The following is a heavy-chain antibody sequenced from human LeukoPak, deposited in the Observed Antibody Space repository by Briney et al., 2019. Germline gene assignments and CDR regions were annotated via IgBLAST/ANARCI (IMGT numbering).Heavy chain of an antibody. CDR1: GGSFSGYY. V-gene: IGHV4-34*01. CDR3: ARGGPFDI. Sequence: SETLSLTCAVYGGSFSGYYWNWIRQPPGKGLEWIGEINHSGSTNYNPSLKSRVTISVDTSKNQFSLKLSSVTAADTAVYYCARGGPFDIWGQGTMVTVSS. J-gene: IGHJ3*02. CDR2: INHSGST.